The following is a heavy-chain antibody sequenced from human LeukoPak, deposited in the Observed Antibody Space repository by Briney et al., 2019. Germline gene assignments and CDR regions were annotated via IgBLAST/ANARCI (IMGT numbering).Heavy chain of an antibody. CDR2: ISGSGVST. D-gene: IGHD3-10*01. V-gene: IGHV3-23*01. CDR3: AKENLKYYGSGSYPDY. J-gene: IGHJ4*02. CDR1: GFTFSSYG. Sequence: GGSLRLSCAASGFTFSSYGMSWVCQAPGKGLEWVSAISGSGVSTYYADSVKGRFTISRDNSKNTLYLQMNSLRAEDTAVYYCAKENLKYYGSGSYPDYWGQGTLVTVSS.